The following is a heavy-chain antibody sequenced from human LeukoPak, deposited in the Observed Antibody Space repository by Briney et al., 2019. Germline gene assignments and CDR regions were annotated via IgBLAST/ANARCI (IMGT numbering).Heavy chain of an antibody. CDR1: GDSVSSNSAA. J-gene: IGHJ4*02. CDR2: TYYRSKWYY. D-gene: IGHD1-26*01. V-gene: IGHV6-1*01. Sequence: SQTLSLTCVISGDSVSSNSAAWNWIRQSPSRGLEWLGRTYYRSKWYYHYAVSMKSRITVNPDTSKNQFSLQLNSVTPEDTAVYYCERTRDLGPDYWGQGTLVTVSS. CDR3: ERTRDLGPDY.